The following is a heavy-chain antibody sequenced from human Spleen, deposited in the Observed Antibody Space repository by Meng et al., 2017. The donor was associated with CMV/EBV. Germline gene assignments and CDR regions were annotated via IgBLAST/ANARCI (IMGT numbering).Heavy chain of an antibody. CDR2: IYYSGST. CDR3: ARDRANLKKYNWFDP. J-gene: IGHJ5*02. CDR1: GGSISSSSYY. V-gene: IGHV4-39*07. Sequence: SGGSISSSSYYWGWIRQPPGKGLEWIGSIYYSGSTYYNPSLKSRVTISVDTSKNQFSLRLTFVTAADTAVYYCARDRANLKKYNWFDPWGQGTLVTVSS. D-gene: IGHD3-10*01.